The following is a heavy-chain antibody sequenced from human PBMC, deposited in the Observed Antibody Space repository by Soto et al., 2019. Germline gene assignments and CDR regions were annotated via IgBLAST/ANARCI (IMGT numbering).Heavy chain of an antibody. V-gene: IGHV5-51*01. D-gene: IGHD3-3*01. J-gene: IGHJ4*02. Sequence: GESLKISCKGSGYNFAGYWIAWVRQMPGKGLELMGIIYPSDSDTRYRPSFQGQVTISADKSISSAYLQWSSLRATDTAMYYCARGGVSTRTFDYWGQGTPVTVSS. CDR1: GYNFAGYW. CDR2: IYPSDSDT. CDR3: ARGGVSTRTFDY.